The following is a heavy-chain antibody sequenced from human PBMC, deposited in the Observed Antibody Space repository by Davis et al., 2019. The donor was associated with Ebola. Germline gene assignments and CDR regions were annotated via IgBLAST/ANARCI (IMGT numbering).Heavy chain of an antibody. D-gene: IGHD3-3*01. V-gene: IGHV3-30*18. CDR3: VKDTAEYYDFWSGYYTY. CDR1: GFTFSSYG. Sequence: GGSLRLSCAASGFTFSSYGMHWVRQAPGKGLEWVAVISYDGSNKYYADSVKGRFTISRDNSKNTLYLQMSSLRAEDTAVYYCVKDTAEYYDFWSGYYTYWGQGTLVTVSS. J-gene: IGHJ4*02. CDR2: ISYDGSNK.